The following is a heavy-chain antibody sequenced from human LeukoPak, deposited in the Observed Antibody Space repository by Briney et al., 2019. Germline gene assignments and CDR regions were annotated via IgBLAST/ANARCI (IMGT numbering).Heavy chain of an antibody. V-gene: IGHV3-23*01. D-gene: IGHD6-19*01. J-gene: IGHJ4*02. Sequence: GGSLRLSCAASGFTFSSYAMSWVRQAPGKGLEWVSAISGSGGSTYYADSVKGRFTISRGNSKNTLYLQMNSLRAEDTAVYYCAKVRAVAGTIDYWGQGTLVTVSS. CDR2: ISGSGGST. CDR3: AKVRAVAGTIDY. CDR1: GFTFSSYA.